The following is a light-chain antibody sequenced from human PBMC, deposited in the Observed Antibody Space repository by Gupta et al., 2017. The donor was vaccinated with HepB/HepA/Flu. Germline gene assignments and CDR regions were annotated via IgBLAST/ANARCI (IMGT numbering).Light chain of an antibody. Sequence: SYVLTQPPSVSVAPGETASVTCGGNNIGSKSVHWYQQTPGQAPVLVVYDDSDRPSGIPDRFSGSNSGNTANLNISRVEGGDEADYYCQVWDSSSDHRVFGGGTRLTVL. V-gene: IGLV3-21*02. CDR1: NIGSKS. CDR3: QVWDSSSDHRV. J-gene: IGLJ2*01. CDR2: DDS.